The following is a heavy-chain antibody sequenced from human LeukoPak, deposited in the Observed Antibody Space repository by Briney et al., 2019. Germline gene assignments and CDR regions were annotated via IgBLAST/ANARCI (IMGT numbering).Heavy chain of an antibody. CDR1: GFTFSSYA. CDR3: AKGSSDSWYFDY. V-gene: IGHV3-23*01. J-gene: IGHJ4*02. D-gene: IGHD6-13*01. CDR2: ISGSGGST. Sequence: GGSLRLSCVASGFTFSSYAMSWVHQAPGKGLEWVSAISGSGGSTYYADSVKGRFTISRDNSKNTLYLQMNSLRAEDTAVYYCAKGSSDSWYFDYWGQGTLVTVSS.